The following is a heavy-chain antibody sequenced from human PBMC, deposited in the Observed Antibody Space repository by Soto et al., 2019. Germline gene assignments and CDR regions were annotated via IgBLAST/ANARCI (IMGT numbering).Heavy chain of an antibody. CDR2: INHSGTT. J-gene: IGHJ5*02. Sequence: ETLSLTCAVYGGSFSSYFCSWIRQPPGKGLEWIGEINHSGTTYYNPSLKSRVTISVDTSKNQFSLKLSSVTAADTAAYYCASGPGSGWYWFDPWGQGTLVTVSS. D-gene: IGHD6-19*01. CDR1: GGSFSSYF. V-gene: IGHV4-34*01. CDR3: ASGPGSGWYWFDP.